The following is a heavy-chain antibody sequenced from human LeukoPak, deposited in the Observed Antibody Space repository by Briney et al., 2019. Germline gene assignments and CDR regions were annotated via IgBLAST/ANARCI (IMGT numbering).Heavy chain of an antibody. CDR1: GGSISSSSWY. J-gene: IGHJ4*02. V-gene: IGHV4-39*01. CDR2: IFYSGST. CDR3: ARHLSGSYSFDY. Sequence: KPSETLSLACTVSGGSISSSSWYWGWIRQPPGKGLEWIGSIFYSGSTYYNPSLKSRVTLSLDTSKRHFSLKLNSVTAADTAVYYCARHLSGSYSFDYWGQGTLVTVSS. D-gene: IGHD1-26*01.